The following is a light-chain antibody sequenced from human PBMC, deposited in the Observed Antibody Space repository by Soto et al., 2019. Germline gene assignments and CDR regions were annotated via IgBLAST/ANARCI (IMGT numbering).Light chain of an antibody. CDR3: SSYTPTTRL. Sequence: QSALTQPASVSGSPGQSITISCTGTSSDIGSNNYVSWFKQRPGKAPTLIIYEVSNRPSGVSNHFSGSKSGNTASLTISGLLPEDEAEYYCSSYTPTTRLFGGGTKLTVL. CDR2: EVS. V-gene: IGLV2-14*01. CDR1: SSDIGSNNY. J-gene: IGLJ3*02.